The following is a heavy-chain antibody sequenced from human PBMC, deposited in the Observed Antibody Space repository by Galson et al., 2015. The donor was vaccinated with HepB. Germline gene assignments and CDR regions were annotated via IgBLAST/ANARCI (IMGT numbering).Heavy chain of an antibody. D-gene: IGHD5-24*01. CDR3: ARLERDGYNPYYFDY. Sequence: ETLSLTCTVSGGSISSSSYYWGWIRQPPGKGLEWIGSIYYSGSTYYNPSLKSRVTISVDTSKNQFSLKLSSVTAADTAVYYCARLERDGYNPYYFDYWGQGTLVTVSS. J-gene: IGHJ4*02. CDR2: IYYSGST. CDR1: GGSISSSSYY. V-gene: IGHV4-39*01.